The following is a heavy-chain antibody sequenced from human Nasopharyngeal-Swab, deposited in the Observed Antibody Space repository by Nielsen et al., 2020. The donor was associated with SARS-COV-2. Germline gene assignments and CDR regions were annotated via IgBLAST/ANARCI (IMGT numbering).Heavy chain of an antibody. CDR3: ATDGYSFGYDRGY. CDR1: GFTFSTYW. V-gene: IGHV3-7*01. J-gene: IGHJ4*02. CDR2: IKHDGSEK. Sequence: GGTLRLSCATSGFTFSTYWMTWVRQAPGKGLEWVANIKHDGSEKYYIASVKGRFTISRDNAKSSLFLEMNSLRVEDTALYYCATDGYSFGYDRGYWGQGTLVIVSS. D-gene: IGHD4-11*01.